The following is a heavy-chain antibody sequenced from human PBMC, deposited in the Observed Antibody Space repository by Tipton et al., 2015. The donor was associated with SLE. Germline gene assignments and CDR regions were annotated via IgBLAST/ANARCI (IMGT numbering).Heavy chain of an antibody. Sequence: TLSLTCAVSGYSISSGYYWGWIRQPPGKGLEWIGSIFHSGSTYYNPSLKSRVTISVDTSRNQFSLKLSSVTAADTAVYYCARVSSFNWVLDYWGQGTLVTVSS. CDR3: ARVSSFNWVLDY. J-gene: IGHJ4*02. CDR2: IFHSGST. D-gene: IGHD7-27*01. V-gene: IGHV4-38-2*01. CDR1: GYSISSGYY.